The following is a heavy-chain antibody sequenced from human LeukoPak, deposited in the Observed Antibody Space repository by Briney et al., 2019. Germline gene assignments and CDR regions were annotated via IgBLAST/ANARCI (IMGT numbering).Heavy chain of an antibody. CDR3: ARIRITMVRGVIPDAFDI. J-gene: IGHJ3*02. D-gene: IGHD3-10*01. CDR1: GGSISSGSYY. Sequence: PSETLSLTCTVSGGSISSGSYYWSWIRQPAGKGLEWIVRIYTSGSTNYNPSRKSRVTISVDTSKNQFSLKLSSVTAADTAVYYCARIRITMVRGVIPDAFDIWGQGTMVTVSS. V-gene: IGHV4-61*02. CDR2: IYTSGST.